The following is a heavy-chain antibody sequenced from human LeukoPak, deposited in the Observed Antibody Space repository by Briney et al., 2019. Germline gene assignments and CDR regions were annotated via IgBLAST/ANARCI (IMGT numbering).Heavy chain of an antibody. CDR2: SRIKADGYIT. V-gene: IGHV3-72*01. J-gene: IGHJ4*02. D-gene: IGHD2/OR15-2a*01. CDR1: GFTFSSYA. CDR3: VRGLNSFDL. Sequence: GGSLRLSCAASGFTFSSYAMSWVRQSPGRGVGGVGRSRIKADGYITQYAAPVKDRFTISRDESKDSLFLQMNSLKTEDTAMYYCVRGLNSFDLWGQGTPVTISS.